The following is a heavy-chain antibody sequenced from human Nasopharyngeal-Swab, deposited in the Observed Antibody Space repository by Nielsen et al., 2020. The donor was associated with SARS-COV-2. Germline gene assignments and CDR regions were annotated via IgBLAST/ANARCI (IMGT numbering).Heavy chain of an antibody. CDR3: ARQIAVAGRGAEFRVFDY. J-gene: IGHJ4*02. D-gene: IGHD6-19*01. CDR1: GYTFTGYY. CDR2: INPNSGGT. Sequence: ASVKVSCKASGYTFTGYYMHWVRQAPGQGLEWMGWINPNSGGTNYAQKFQGWVTMTRDTSISTACMELSRLRSDDTAVYYCARQIAVAGRGAEFRVFDYWGQGTLVTVSS. V-gene: IGHV1-2*04.